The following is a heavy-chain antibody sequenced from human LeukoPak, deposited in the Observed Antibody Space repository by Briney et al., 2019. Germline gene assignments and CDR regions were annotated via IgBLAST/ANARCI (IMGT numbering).Heavy chain of an antibody. D-gene: IGHD3-9*01. Sequence: GGSLRLSCAASGFTFSSYAMSWVRQAPGKGLEWVSSISASGGGTYYADSVKGRFTISRDNSKNTLYLQMNSLRAEDTAVYYCAKDQFDYDILTGFDYWGQGTLVTVSS. J-gene: IGHJ4*02. CDR3: AKDQFDYDILTGFDY. CDR2: ISASGGGT. V-gene: IGHV3-23*01. CDR1: GFTFSSYA.